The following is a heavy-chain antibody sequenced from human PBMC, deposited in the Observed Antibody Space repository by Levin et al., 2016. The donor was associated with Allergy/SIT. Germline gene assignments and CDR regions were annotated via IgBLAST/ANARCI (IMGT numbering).Heavy chain of an antibody. CDR3: ARQDGSGSYSDYYYGMDV. Sequence: VRQMPGKGLEWMGRIDPSDSYTNYSPSFQGHVTISADKSISTAYLQWSSLKASDTAMYYCARQDGSGSYSDYYYGMDVWGQGTTVTVSS. CDR2: IDPSDSYT. J-gene: IGHJ6*02. V-gene: IGHV5-10-1*01. D-gene: IGHD3-10*01.